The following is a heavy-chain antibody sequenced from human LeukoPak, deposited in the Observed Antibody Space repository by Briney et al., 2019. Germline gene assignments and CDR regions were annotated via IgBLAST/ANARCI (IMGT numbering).Heavy chain of an antibody. J-gene: IGHJ4*02. CDR1: GYTLTELS. V-gene: IGHV1-24*01. CDR3: ASSSGWYRLLDY. D-gene: IGHD6-19*01. Sequence: GASVKVSCKVSGYTLTELSMHRVRQAPGKGLEWMGGFDPEDGETIYAQKFQGRVTMTEDTSTDTAYMELSSLRSEDTAVYYCASSSGWYRLLDYWGQGTLVTVSS. CDR2: FDPEDGET.